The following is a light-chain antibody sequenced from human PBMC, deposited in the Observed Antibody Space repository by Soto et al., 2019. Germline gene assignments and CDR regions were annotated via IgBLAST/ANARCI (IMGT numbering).Light chain of an antibody. CDR1: SSNIGAGYD. CDR3: QSYDSSLSGSRV. CDR2: GNS. V-gene: IGLV1-40*01. Sequence: QYVLTQPPSVSGAPGQRVTIYCTGSSSNIGAGYDVHWYQQLPGTAPKLLIYGNSNRPSGVPDRFSGSKSGTSASLAITGLQAEDEAEYYCQSYDSSLSGSRVFGGGTQVTVL. J-gene: IGLJ2*01.